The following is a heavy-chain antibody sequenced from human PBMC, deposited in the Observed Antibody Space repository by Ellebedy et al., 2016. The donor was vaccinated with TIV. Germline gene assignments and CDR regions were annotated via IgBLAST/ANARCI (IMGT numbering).Heavy chain of an antibody. CDR1: GFTLGSYW. Sequence: GESLKISCAASGFTLGSYWMHWVRQAPGQGLVWVSRSDGSTTFYADSVTGRFTVSSDNANNVLYLEMNSLSAEDTAVYYCARAPRPGSYYISTIGSWGQGTLVTVSS. J-gene: IGHJ5*02. CDR2: SDGSTT. CDR3: ARAPRPGSYYISTIGS. V-gene: IGHV3-74*01. D-gene: IGHD3-10*01.